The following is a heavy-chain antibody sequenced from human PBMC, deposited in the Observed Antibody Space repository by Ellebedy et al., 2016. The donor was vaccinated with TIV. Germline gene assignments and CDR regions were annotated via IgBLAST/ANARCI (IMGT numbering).Heavy chain of an antibody. V-gene: IGHV3-48*02. CDR3: ARDRGAAADPFFDY. Sequence: GGSLRLXXAASGFTFSSYSMNWVRQAPGKGLEWVSYISSSSSTIYYADSVKGRFTISRDNAKNSLYLQMNSLRDEDTAVYYCARDRGAAADPFFDYWGQGTPVTVSS. CDR1: GFTFSSYS. CDR2: ISSSSSTI. J-gene: IGHJ4*02. D-gene: IGHD6-13*01.